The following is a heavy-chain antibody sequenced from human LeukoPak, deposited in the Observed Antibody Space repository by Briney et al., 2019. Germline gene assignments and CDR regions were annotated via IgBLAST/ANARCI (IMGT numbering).Heavy chain of an antibody. CDR3: ARVQQYCSGDSCYPGSWFDP. J-gene: IGHJ5*02. D-gene: IGHD2-15*01. V-gene: IGHV1-18*01. Sequence: GASVKVSCKASGHTFPSYGISWVRQAPGQGLEWMGWISAYNGNTNSAQKLQGRVTMTTDTSTSTAYMEVRSLRSDDTAVYYCARVQQYCSGDSCYPGSWFDPWGQGTLVTVSS. CDR1: GHTFPSYG. CDR2: ISAYNGNT.